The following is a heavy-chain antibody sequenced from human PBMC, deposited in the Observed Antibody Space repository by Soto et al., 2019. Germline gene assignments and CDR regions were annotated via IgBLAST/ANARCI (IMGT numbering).Heavy chain of an antibody. CDR2: ISGSGGST. CDR3: AKDWSRVVPAAMGFDY. CDR1: GCTFRSDA. Sequence: GGSLRLSCAASGCTFRSDAMSWGRQAPGKGLEWVSAISGSGGSTYYADSVKGRFTISRDNSKNTLYLQMNSLRAEDTAVYYCAKDWSRVVPAAMGFDYWGQGT. D-gene: IGHD2-2*01. V-gene: IGHV3-23*01. J-gene: IGHJ4*02.